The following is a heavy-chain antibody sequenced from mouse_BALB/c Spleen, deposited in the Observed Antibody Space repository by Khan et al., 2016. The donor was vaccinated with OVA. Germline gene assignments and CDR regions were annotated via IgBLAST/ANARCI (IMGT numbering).Heavy chain of an antibody. D-gene: IGHD1-1*01. CDR1: GYTFINYW. V-gene: IGHV1-7*01. Sequence: AQLQQSGAELAKPGASVKMSCKASGYTFINYWILWVKQRPGQGLEWIGYINPSTGYTEYNQNSKDKATLTADKSSSTAYMQLSSLTSEDSAVYDCARRGLRWDFDYWGQGTTLTVSS. J-gene: IGHJ2*01. CDR2: INPSTGYT. CDR3: ARRGLRWDFDY.